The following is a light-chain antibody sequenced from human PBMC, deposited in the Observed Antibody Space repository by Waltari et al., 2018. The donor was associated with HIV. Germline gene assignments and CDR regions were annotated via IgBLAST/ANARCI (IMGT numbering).Light chain of an antibody. CDR2: NDI. CDR3: QVWHYTVV. CDR1: NIGTTD. Sequence: SYELTQPFSVSVALGQTARITCGGRNIGTTDVHWYPQKPGQAPLLLIFNDIHRPSGVPERFSASKSRNMATLTIIGAQAGDEAAYYCQVWHYTVVFGGGTKVTVL. V-gene: IGLV3-9*01. J-gene: IGLJ2*01.